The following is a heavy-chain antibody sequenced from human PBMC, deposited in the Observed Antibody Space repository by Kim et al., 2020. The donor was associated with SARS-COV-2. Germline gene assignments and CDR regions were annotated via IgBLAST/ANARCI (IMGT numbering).Heavy chain of an antibody. D-gene: IGHD3-10*01. J-gene: IGHJ3*02. CDR3: AGRGGTWFGDFEYGFDI. CDR1: GYTFTSYI. V-gene: IGHV1-3*01. CDR2: IHPGRGHT. Sequence: ASVKVSCKASGYTFTSYIVHWVRQAPGQRLEWMGWIHPGRGHTRYSQNFQGRVTITTDTSASTVYLELRSLRSEDTAMYYCAGRGGTWFGDFEYGFDIWGQGTMVTVSS.